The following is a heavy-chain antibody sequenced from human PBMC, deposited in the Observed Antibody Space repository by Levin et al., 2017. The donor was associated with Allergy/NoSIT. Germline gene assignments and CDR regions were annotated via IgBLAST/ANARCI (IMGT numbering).Heavy chain of an antibody. Sequence: GGSLRLSCAASGFTFSHYAMHWVRQAPGKGLEWVAGISYDGSNKYYVDSVKGRFTISRDNSKNTLSLQMNSLRAEDTAVYYCARDSWDSMNYYNYWGQGTQVSVTS. V-gene: IGHV3-30*04. J-gene: IGHJ4*02. CDR1: GFTFSHYA. CDR2: ISYDGSNK. CDR3: ARDSWDSMNYYNY. D-gene: IGHD3-22*01.